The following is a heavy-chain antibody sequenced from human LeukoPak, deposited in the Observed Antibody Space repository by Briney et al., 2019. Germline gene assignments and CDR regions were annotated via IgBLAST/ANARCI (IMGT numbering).Heavy chain of an antibody. V-gene: IGHV3-74*01. CDR1: GFTFSSYW. CDR3: ARGGLLLYDAFDI. J-gene: IGHJ3*02. D-gene: IGHD3-22*01. CDR2: INSDGSST. Sequence: GGSLRLSCAASGFTFSSYWMHWVRQAPGKGLVWVSRINSDGSSTSYADSVKGRFTISRDNAKNTLYLQMNSLRAEDTAVYYCARGGLLLYDAFDIWGQGTMVTVSS.